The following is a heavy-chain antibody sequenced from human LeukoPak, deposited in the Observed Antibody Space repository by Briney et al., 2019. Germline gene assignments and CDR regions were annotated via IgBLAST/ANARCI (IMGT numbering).Heavy chain of an antibody. V-gene: IGHV1-2*02. CDR1: GYTFTDYY. D-gene: IGHD2-15*01. Sequence: ASVKLSCKGSGYTFTDYYLHRGRQAPGQGLEWVGDINPRDGGTSSPPNFRGRVTMTTDASSSTVYMELSRLTSDDTAIYYCAREGNGLLSKDLDYWAREPWSPSPQ. J-gene: IGHJ4*02. CDR3: AREGNGLLSKDLDY. CDR2: INPRDGGT.